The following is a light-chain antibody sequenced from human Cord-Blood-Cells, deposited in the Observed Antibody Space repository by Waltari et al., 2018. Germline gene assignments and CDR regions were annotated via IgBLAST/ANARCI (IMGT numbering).Light chain of an antibody. V-gene: IGLV2-14*01. CDR3: SSYTSSSTSWV. CDR2: DVS. J-gene: IGLJ3*02. CDR1: SSDVGGYNY. Sequence: QSALTQPASVSGSPGQSITISCTGTSSDVGGYNYVYWYQQHPGKAPKLMIYDVSKRPSGVSNRFSGSKSGNTASLTISGLQAEDEADYYCSSYTSSSTSWVFGGGTKLTVL.